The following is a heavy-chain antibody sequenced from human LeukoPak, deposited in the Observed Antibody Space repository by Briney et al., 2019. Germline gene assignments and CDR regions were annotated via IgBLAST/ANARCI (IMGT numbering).Heavy chain of an antibody. J-gene: IGHJ4*02. Sequence: GASVKVSCKASGYTFTSYQMHWVRQAPRQGLEWMGVINPSAGTTSYAQNFQGRVIVTGDTSTSTVYMELSSLRSEDTAIYYCARDLGSWSLDYWGQGTPVTVSS. V-gene: IGHV1-46*01. CDR2: INPSAGTT. CDR3: ARDLGSWSLDY. D-gene: IGHD6-13*01. CDR1: GYTFTSYQ.